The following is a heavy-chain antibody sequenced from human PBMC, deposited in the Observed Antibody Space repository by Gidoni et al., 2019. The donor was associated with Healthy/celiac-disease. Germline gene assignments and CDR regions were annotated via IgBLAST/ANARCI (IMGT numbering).Heavy chain of an antibody. J-gene: IGHJ3*02. CDR2: ISYDGSNK. CDR3: AKDHSYLYNWNYERTLYDAFDI. CDR1: GFTFSSYG. D-gene: IGHD1-7*01. V-gene: IGHV3-30*18. Sequence: QVQLVESGGGGVQPGRSLRLSCAASGFTFSSYGMHWVRQAPGKGLEWVAVISYDGSNKCYADSVKGRFTISRDNSKNTLYLQMNSLRAEDTAVYYCAKDHSYLYNWNYERTLYDAFDIWGQGTMVTVSS.